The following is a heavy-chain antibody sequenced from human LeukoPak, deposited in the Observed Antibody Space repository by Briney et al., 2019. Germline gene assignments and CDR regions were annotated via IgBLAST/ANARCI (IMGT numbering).Heavy chain of an antibody. Sequence: SETLSLTCAVYGGSFSGYYWSWIRQPPGKGLEWIGEINHSGSTNYNPSLKSRVIISVDTSKNQFSLKLSSVTAADTAVYYCARDQGSGSYYLRFDPWGQGTLVTVSS. CDR2: INHSGST. V-gene: IGHV4-34*01. CDR1: GGSFSGYY. D-gene: IGHD3-10*01. CDR3: ARDQGSGSYYLRFDP. J-gene: IGHJ5*02.